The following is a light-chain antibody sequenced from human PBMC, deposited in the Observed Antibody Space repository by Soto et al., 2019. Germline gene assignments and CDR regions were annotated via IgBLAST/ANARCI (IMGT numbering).Light chain of an antibody. CDR1: ISDFVVYNY. V-gene: IGLV2-14*01. Sequence: QSALTQPASASGSPGQSITISCSGTISDFVVYNYVSWYQQHPGKAPKLMLYGVSKRPSGVSNRFSGSKSGNTASLTISGLQAEDEADYYCSSHTLSRALQVFGTGTKLTVL. J-gene: IGLJ1*01. CDR2: GVS. CDR3: SSHTLSRALQV.